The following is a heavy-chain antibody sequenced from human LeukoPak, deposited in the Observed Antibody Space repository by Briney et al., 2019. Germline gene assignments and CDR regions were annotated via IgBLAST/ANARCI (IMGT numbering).Heavy chain of an antibody. D-gene: IGHD6-13*01. CDR3: ARDDGAYSSPPDY. J-gene: IGHJ4*02. CDR2: ISTSSRLM. CDR1: GFTFSDYY. V-gene: IGHV3-11*06. Sequence: GGSLRLSCAASGFTFSDYYMSWIRQAPGKGLEWVSYISTSSRLMYYADSVKGRFTISRDNAKNSLYLQMNSLRADDTAVYYCARDDGAYSSPPDYWGQGTLVAVSS.